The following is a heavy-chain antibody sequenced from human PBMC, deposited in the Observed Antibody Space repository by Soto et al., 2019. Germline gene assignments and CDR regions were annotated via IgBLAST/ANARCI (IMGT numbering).Heavy chain of an antibody. CDR2: VYYSGGT. CDR3: ARGALVEGTSSPDMFDY. V-gene: IGHV4-59*01. J-gene: IGHJ4*02. CDR1: GGSISSYY. Sequence: SETLSLTCTVSGGSISSYYWSWIRQPPGKGLEWIGYVYYSGGTNYNPSLKGRVTILLDAPKNQFSLKLSSVIAADTAVYYCARGALVEGTSSPDMFDYWGQGTQVTVSS. D-gene: IGHD6-6*01.